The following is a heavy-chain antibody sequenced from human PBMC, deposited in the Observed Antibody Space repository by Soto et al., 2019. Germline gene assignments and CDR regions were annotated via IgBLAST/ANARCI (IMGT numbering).Heavy chain of an antibody. CDR2: INPNSGGT. D-gene: IGHD3-3*01. Sequence: ASVKVSCKASGYTFTGYYMHWVRQAPGQGLEWMGWINPNSGGTNYAQKFQGWVTMTRDTSISTAYMELSRLRSDDTAVYYCAIVDSITIFGVVPKGGDWFDPWGQGTLVTVSS. CDR1: GYTFTGYY. CDR3: AIVDSITIFGVVPKGGDWFDP. V-gene: IGHV1-2*04. J-gene: IGHJ5*02.